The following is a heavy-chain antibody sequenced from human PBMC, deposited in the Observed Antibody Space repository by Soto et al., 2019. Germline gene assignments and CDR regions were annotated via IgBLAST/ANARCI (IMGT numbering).Heavy chain of an antibody. CDR3: VRLRVATNNYKYFDP. V-gene: IGHV4-31*03. CDR1: PAPRNRGICY. Sequence: TCSVSPAPRNRGICYRSCIRPVPGNGLQWIGHIYVTWAVDYNPSRRDRITISQDTSERHFSLNLRLVTSPDTAVYYCVRLRVATNNYKYFDPWHQGSRGTVAS. D-gene: IGHD1-26*01. CDR2: IYVTWAV. J-gene: IGHJ5*02.